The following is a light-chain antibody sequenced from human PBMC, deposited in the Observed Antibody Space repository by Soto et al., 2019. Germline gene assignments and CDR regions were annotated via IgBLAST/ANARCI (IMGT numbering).Light chain of an antibody. CDR3: LKDIQTKLN. Sequence: IVMTQSPLSLPVSPGEPASISCMSSQSLLHRNGNTYLDWYLQKPGQSPQLLIYLPSARASGVPGRFSGSGSGTDFSVNISRVEAEDDGVYYCLKDIQTKLNFGGGTKV. V-gene: IGKV2-28*01. J-gene: IGKJ4*01. CDR2: LPS. CDR1: QSLLHRNGNTY.